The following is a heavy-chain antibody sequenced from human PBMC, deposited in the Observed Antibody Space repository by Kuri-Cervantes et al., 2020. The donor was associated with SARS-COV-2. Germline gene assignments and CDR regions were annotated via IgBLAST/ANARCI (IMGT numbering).Heavy chain of an antibody. CDR3: ARDTNAIFLY. Sequence: ASVKVSCKASGYSFTSYGISWVRQAPGQGLEWMGWISTYNGNTKYPQKFQGRVTMTTDTSTSTAYIELRSLRSDDTAVYYCARDTNAIFLYWGQGTRSPSPQ. CDR1: GYSFTSYG. D-gene: IGHD2-21*01. CDR2: ISTYNGNT. J-gene: IGHJ4*02. V-gene: IGHV1-18*04.